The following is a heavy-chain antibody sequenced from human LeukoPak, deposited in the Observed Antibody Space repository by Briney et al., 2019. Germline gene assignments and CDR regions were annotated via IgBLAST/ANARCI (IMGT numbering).Heavy chain of an antibody. CDR2: INPSGGST. CDR1: GYTFTSYY. V-gene: IGHV1-46*01. D-gene: IGHD6-6*01. J-gene: IGHJ4*02. Sequence: ASVKVSCKASGYTFTSYYMHWVRQAPGQGLEWMGIINPSGGSTSYAQKFQGRVTMTRDTSTSTVYMELSSLRSEDTAVYYCAREGLSSIAARYVLYYFDYWGQGTLVTVSS. CDR3: AREGLSSIAARYVLYYFDY.